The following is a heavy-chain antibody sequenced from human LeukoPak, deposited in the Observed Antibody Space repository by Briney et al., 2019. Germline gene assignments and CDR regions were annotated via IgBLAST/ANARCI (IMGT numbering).Heavy chain of an antibody. J-gene: IGHJ4*02. D-gene: IGHD3-22*01. V-gene: IGHV3-23*01. CDR2: ISGGGGNA. CDR1: GFTFSSSA. CDR3: AREGRHYYDSSGYWGSFDY. Sequence: QPGESLRLSCAASGFTFSSSAMSRVRQTPGKGLEWVSAISGGGGNAYYADSVKGRFTISRDNSKNTLYLQMNSLRAEDTAVYYCAREGRHYYDSSGYWGSFDYWGQGTLVTVSS.